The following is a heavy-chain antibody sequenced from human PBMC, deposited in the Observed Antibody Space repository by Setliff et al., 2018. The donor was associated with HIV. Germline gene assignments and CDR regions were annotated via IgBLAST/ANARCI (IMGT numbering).Heavy chain of an antibody. D-gene: IGHD1-7*01. J-gene: IGHJ4*02. CDR2: ISGSGGST. CDR3: ATDRGTY. V-gene: IGHV3-23*01. Sequence: PGGSLRLSCAASGLSFSSYVMSWVRQAPGKGLEWVSGISGSGGSTYYADSVKGRFTISRDNSKNKVYLQMNNLRAEDTAVYYCATDRGTYWGQGTLVTVSS. CDR1: GLSFSSYV.